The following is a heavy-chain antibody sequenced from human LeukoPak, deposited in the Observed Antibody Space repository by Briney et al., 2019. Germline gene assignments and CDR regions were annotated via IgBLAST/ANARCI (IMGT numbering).Heavy chain of an antibody. D-gene: IGHD3-22*01. V-gene: IGHV4-39*07. CDR3: ASPTYYYDSSGPNWFDP. Sequence: ASETLSLTCTVSGVSISSSNSYWGWIRQPPGKGLEWIGSIYYSGSTYYNPSLKSRVTISVDTSKNQFSLKLSSVTAADTAVYYCASPTYYYDSSGPNWFDPWGQGALVTVSS. CDR2: IYYSGST. J-gene: IGHJ5*02. CDR1: GVSISSSNSY.